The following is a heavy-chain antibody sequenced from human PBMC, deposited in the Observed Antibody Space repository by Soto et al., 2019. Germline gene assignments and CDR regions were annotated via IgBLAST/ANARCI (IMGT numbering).Heavy chain of an antibody. J-gene: IGHJ3*02. Sequence: ASVKVSCKASGYTFSSYGISWVRQAPGQGLEWMGWISAYNGNTKYAQKLQGRVTMTIDTSTSTAYMELRSLRSDDTAVYYCARIPYDSSGQRAFDIWGQGTMVTVSS. D-gene: IGHD3-22*01. CDR1: GYTFSSYG. CDR3: ARIPYDSSGQRAFDI. CDR2: ISAYNGNT. V-gene: IGHV1-18*04.